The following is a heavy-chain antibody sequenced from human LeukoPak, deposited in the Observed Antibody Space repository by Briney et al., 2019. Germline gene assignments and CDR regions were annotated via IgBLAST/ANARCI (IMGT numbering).Heavy chain of an antibody. Sequence: PGGSLRLSCAAPGFTFSRYEMNWVRQAPGKGLEWVSYISSSDSSIYYADSVKGRFTISRDNAKNSLYLQMNSLRAEDTAVYYCARQQPRVQLDYWGQGTLVTVSS. D-gene: IGHD1-1*01. CDR3: ARQQPRVQLDY. CDR1: GFTFSRYE. CDR2: ISSSDSSI. V-gene: IGHV3-48*03. J-gene: IGHJ4*02.